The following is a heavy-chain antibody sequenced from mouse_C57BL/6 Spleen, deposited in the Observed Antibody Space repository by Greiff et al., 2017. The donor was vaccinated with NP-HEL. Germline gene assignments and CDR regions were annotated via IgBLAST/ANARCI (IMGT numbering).Heavy chain of an antibody. V-gene: IGHV1-50*01. D-gene: IGHD3-2*02. CDR2: IDPSDSYT. CDR3: ASLLRLRRGDC. J-gene: IGHJ2*01. CDR1: GYTFTSYW. Sequence: QVQLQQPGAELVKPGASVKLSCKASGYTFTSYWMQWVKQRPGQGLEWIGEIDPSDSYTNYNQKFKGKATLTVDTSSSTAYMQLSSLTSEDSAVYYCASLLRLRRGDCWGQGTTLTVSS.